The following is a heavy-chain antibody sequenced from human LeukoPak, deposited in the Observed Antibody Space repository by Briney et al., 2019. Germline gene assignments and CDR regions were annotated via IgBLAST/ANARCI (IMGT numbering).Heavy chain of an antibody. V-gene: IGHV1-8*01. CDR2: MNPNSGTT. D-gene: IGHD1-20*01. CDR1: GYTFTSYD. CDR3: ARAPRNWCFDY. J-gene: IGHJ4*02. Sequence: ASVKVSCKASGYTFTSYDFNWVRQAPGQGPEWIGWMNPNSGTTGYAQKFHGRVTMTRDTSISTAYMDLGSLRSEDTAVYYCARAPRNWCFDYWGQGTLVTVSS.